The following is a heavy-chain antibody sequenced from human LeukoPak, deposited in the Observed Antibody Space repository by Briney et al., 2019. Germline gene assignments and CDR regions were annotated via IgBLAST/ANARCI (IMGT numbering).Heavy chain of an antibody. J-gene: IGHJ6*02. CDR3: AIDKTTPRSLRYFDWPTPAGHYGMDV. CDR1: GFTFSSYS. V-gene: IGHV3-48*02. D-gene: IGHD3-9*01. Sequence: PGGSPRLSCAASGFTFSSYSMNWVRQAPGKGLEWVSYISSSSSTIYYADSVKGRFTISRDNAKNSLYLQMNSLRDEDTAVYYLAIDKTTPRSLRYFDWPTPAGHYGMDVWGQGTTVTVSS. CDR2: ISSSSSTI.